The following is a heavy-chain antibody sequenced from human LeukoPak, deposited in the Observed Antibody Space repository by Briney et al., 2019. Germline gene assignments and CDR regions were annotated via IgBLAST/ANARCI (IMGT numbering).Heavy chain of an antibody. CDR2: LSSSGDSI. J-gene: IGHJ3*02. CDR1: GFTFSSYE. V-gene: IGHV3-48*03. CDR3: AGGYTKSQGTFDI. D-gene: IGHD2-8*01. Sequence: GGSLRLSCAASGFTFSSYEMNWVRQAPGKGLEWISYLSSSGDSIYYADSVKGRFTISRDNAKNSLYLQMNSLRAEDTAVYYCAGGYTKSQGTFDIWGQGTMVTVSS.